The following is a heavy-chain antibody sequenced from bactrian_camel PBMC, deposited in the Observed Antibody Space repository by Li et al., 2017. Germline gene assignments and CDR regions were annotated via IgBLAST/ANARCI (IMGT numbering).Heavy chain of an antibody. CDR1: GFAFSSSS. CDR3: AADGGALYHFYY. V-gene: IGHV3S1*01. D-gene: IGHD5*01. CDR2: IDSSGGRT. Sequence: HVQLVESGGGWVQPGGSLRLSCAASGFAFSSSSMYWVRRAPGKALEWVSTIDSSGGRTYYADSVQGRFTISRDNAKNTLSLQMNSLKSEDTAVYYCAADGGALYHFYYWGRGTQVTVS. J-gene: IGHJ4*01.